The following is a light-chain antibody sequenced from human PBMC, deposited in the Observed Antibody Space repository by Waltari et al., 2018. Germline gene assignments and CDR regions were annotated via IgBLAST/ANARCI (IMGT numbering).Light chain of an antibody. CDR3: GSYTVTNNLYV. Sequence: QSALTQPPSASGSPGQSVTISCTGTGRDVGDFNLVSWYQQRPGKAPKLLMFELNKRPSGVSSRFSGSKSANAASLTISGLQAEDEGDYYCGSYTVTNNLYVFGTGTKVTVL. CDR1: GRDVGDFNL. V-gene: IGLV2-8*01. J-gene: IGLJ1*01. CDR2: ELN.